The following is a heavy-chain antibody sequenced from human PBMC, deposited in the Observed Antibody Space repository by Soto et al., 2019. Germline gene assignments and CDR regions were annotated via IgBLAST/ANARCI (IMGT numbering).Heavy chain of an antibody. CDR2: IYPGDSDT. D-gene: IGHD3-9*01. CDR1: GYSFTSYW. Sequence: GESLKISCKGSGYSFTSYWIGWVRQMPGKGLEWMGIIYPGDSDTRYSPSFQGQVTISADKSISTAYLQWSSLKASDTAMYYCARQYDILTGLTKGGAFDIWGQGTMVTVSS. CDR3: ARQYDILTGLTKGGAFDI. J-gene: IGHJ3*02. V-gene: IGHV5-51*01.